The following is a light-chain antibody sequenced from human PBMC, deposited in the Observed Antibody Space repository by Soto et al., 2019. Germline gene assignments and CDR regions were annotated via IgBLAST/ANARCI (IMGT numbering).Light chain of an antibody. J-gene: IGLJ1*01. CDR3: AAWDDSLNACV. V-gene: IGLV1-44*01. CDR2: NNH. Sequence: QPVLTQAPSASGTPGQRVTISCSGASSNIGSKTVNWYQQLPGMAPKLLIFNNHQRPSGVPDRFSGSKSGTSASLAIIGLQSEDEADYYCAAWDDSLNACVFGTGTKLTVL. CDR1: SSNIGSKT.